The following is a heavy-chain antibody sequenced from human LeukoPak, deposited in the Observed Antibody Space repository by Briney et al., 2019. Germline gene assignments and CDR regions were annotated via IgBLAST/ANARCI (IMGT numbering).Heavy chain of an antibody. CDR3: ARSQGYCSGGSCYRY. Sequence: SETLSLTCTVSGGSISSYYWSWIRQPPGKGLEWIGYIYYSGSTNYNPSLKSRVTISVDTSKNQFSLKLSSVTAADTAVYYCARSQGYCSGGSCYRYWGQGTLVTVSS. V-gene: IGHV4-59*01. J-gene: IGHJ4*02. D-gene: IGHD2-15*01. CDR1: GGSISSYY. CDR2: IYYSGST.